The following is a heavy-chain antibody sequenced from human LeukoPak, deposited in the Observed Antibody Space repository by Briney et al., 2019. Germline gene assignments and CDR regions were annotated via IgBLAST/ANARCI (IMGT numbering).Heavy chain of an antibody. CDR1: GGSISSYY. J-gene: IGHJ6*03. Sequence: SETLSLTCTVSGGSISSYYRSWIRQAPGKGLEWMSYIYYNGNATYNLYLRSRVTLSVDTSNNQFSLKLSSVTAADTAVYYCARDTYSYDSSAYYYYYMDVWGKGTTVTVSS. D-gene: IGHD3-22*01. CDR2: IYYNGNA. CDR3: ARDTYSYDSSAYYYYYMDV. V-gene: IGHV4-59*01.